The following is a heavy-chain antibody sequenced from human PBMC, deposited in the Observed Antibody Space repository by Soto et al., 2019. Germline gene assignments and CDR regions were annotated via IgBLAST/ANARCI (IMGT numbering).Heavy chain of an antibody. D-gene: IGHD1-26*01. CDR1: GFTFSNYA. J-gene: IGHJ4*02. Sequence: QVHLVESGGGVVQPGRSLRLSCAVSGFTFSNYAMHWVRQAPGKGLEWVAMISYDVTNKNYADSVKGRFTVSRDNSKNTLYLQMNSLRVGDTAVYYCAKGSYSGIYSDFDYWGQGTLVTVSS. CDR3: AKGSYSGIYSDFDY. V-gene: IGHV3-30*18. CDR2: ISYDVTNK.